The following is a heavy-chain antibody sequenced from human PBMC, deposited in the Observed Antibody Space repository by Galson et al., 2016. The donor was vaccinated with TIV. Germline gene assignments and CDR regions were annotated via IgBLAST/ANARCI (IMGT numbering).Heavy chain of an antibody. J-gene: IGHJ6*04. CDR3: ARTLSNGARLDH. D-gene: IGHD7-27*01. CDR2: ISGFNANT. Sequence: SVKVSCKASGYIFTNYGISWVRQAPGQGLEWLGWISGFNANTNSAQQFQGRVTMTTDTSTSTAYMELRSLTSDDTATYYCARTLSNGARLDHWGKGTTVTVSS. CDR1: GYIFTNYG. V-gene: IGHV1-18*01.